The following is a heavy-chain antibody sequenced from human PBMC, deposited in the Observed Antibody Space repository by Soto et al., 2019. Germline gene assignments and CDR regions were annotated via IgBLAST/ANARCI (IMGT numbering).Heavy chain of an antibody. D-gene: IGHD6-19*01. CDR1: GFTFGDYA. CDR2: IRSKAYGGTT. V-gene: IGHV3-49*03. CDR3: TRPRGTIAVAGIYFDY. J-gene: IGHJ4*02. Sequence: GGSLRLSCTASGFTFGDYAMSWFRQAPGKGLEWVGFIRSKAYGGTTEYAASVKGRFTISRDDSKSIAYLQMNSLKTEDTAVYYCTRPRGTIAVAGIYFDYWGQGTLVTVSS.